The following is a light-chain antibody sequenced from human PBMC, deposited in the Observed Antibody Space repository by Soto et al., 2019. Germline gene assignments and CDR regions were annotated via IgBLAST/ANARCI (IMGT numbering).Light chain of an antibody. CDR2: DTS. J-gene: IGKJ4*01. CDR1: RGIGDT. Sequence: EVVQPQSPASLCVSPGEGVTLSCRASRGIGDTLGWYQHKPGQAPRLLIYDTSGRATGVPDRFSGSGSGPDFTLTISRLESEDFAVYYCQQYVTSPLTLGQGTQRDIK. CDR3: QQYVTSPLT. V-gene: IGKV3-20*01.